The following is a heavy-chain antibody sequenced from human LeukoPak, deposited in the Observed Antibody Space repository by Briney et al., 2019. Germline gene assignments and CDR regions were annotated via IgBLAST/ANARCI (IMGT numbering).Heavy chain of an antibody. V-gene: IGHV4-39*01. Sequence: SETLSLTCTVSGGSISSSDYYWGWIRQPPGKGLEWIGSIYYDGSTYYNPSLKSRVTISVDTSMNQFSLKLSFVTTADTAVYYCARALGYCSGGSCTRGYNWFDPWGQGTLVTVPP. CDR3: ARALGYCSGGSCTRGYNWFDP. D-gene: IGHD2-15*01. CDR1: GGSISSSDYY. J-gene: IGHJ5*02. CDR2: IYYDGST.